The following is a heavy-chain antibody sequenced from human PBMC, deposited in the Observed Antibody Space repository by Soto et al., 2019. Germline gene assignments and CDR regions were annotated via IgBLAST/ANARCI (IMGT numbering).Heavy chain of an antibody. CDR1: GFTFSSYT. V-gene: IGHV3-23*01. D-gene: IGHD4-17*01. Sequence: EVQLLESGGGLVQPGGSLRLSCAASGFTFSSYTMSWVRQAPGKGLEWVSAISASGGSPYYADSVKGRFTISRDNSKNTLYLEIDSLRAEDTAVYYCAKGVSRYGDQDYFDCWGQGSLSPSPQ. CDR2: ISASGGSP. CDR3: AKGVSRYGDQDYFDC. J-gene: IGHJ4*02.